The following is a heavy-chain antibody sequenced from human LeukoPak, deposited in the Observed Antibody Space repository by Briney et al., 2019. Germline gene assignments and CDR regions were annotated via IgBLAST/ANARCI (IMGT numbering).Heavy chain of an antibody. CDR3: ARARRHTKYWYFDL. Sequence: QTLSLSCAISGYTLSGNSATWNWISQCPSIGREWRRSTYYRSKWYNAYAVSVKSRITIHPNTSKNQFSLQLTSVTAENRPAYYCARARRHTKYWYFDLWGRGTLVTVSS. D-gene: IGHD3-16*02. J-gene: IGHJ2*01. CDR2: TYYRSKWYN. V-gene: IGHV6-1*01. CDR1: GYTLSGNSAT.